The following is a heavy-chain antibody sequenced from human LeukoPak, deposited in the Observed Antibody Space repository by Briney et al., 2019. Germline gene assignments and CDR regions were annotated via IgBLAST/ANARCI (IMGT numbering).Heavy chain of an antibody. CDR1: GGSISSYY. V-gene: IGHV4-4*09. CDR2: IYTSGST. CDR3: ARRYSSSPGGFDY. J-gene: IGHJ4*02. D-gene: IGHD6-6*01. Sequence: PSETLSLTCTVSGGSISSYYWSWIRQPPGKGLEWIGYIYTSGSTNYNPSLKSRVTISVDTSKNRFTLKLSSVTAADTAVYYCARRYSSSPGGFDYWGQGTLVTVSS.